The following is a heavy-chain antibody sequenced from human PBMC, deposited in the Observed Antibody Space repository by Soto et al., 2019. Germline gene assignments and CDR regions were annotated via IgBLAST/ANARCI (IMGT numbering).Heavy chain of an antibody. Sequence: ASVKVSCKASGYTFTSYDINWVRQATGQGLEWMGWMNPNSGNTGYAQKFQGRVTMTRNTSISTAYMELNSLRAEDTAVYYCAKWGVVGGQNQYYYYMDVWGKGTTVTVSS. J-gene: IGHJ6*03. D-gene: IGHD2-15*01. CDR2: MNPNSGNT. CDR1: GYTFTSYD. CDR3: AKWGVVGGQNQYYYYMDV. V-gene: IGHV1-8*01.